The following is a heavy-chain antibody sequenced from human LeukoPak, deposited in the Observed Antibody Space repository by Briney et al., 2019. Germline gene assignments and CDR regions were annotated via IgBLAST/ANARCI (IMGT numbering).Heavy chain of an antibody. CDR3: ARGGIESSTWGTLDYYMDV. D-gene: IGHD7-27*01. V-gene: IGHV3-74*01. J-gene: IGHJ6*03. CDR1: GFTFSSYW. CDR2: INSVGSGT. Sequence: GGSLRLSCAASGFTFSSYWMHWVRQAPGKGLVWVSRINSVGSGTNYADSVKGRFTISRDKAKNTLYLQMNSLRAEDTAMYYCARGGIESSTWGTLDYYMDVWGKGTTVTVSS.